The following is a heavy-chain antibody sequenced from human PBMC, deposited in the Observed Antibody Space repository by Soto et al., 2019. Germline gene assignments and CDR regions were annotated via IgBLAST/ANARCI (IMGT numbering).Heavy chain of an antibody. CDR1: GYTFTTYG. J-gene: IGHJ4*02. Sequence: QVELVQSGAEVKKPGASVKVSCKASGYTFTTYGLNWVRQAPGQGLEWMGWINIYNGNTNYAQRFQGRVTMTRDTSTSTAYMELRSLRSDDTAVYYCARGYYDSRGLLDYWGQGSLVTVSS. V-gene: IGHV1-18*01. D-gene: IGHD3-22*01. CDR2: INIYNGNT. CDR3: ARGYYDSRGLLDY.